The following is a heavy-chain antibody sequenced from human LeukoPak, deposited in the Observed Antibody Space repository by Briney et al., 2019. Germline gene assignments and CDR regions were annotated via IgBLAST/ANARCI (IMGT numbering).Heavy chain of an antibody. Sequence: PSETLSLTCTVSGCSISSGDYYWSWIRQPPGKGLEWIGYIYYSGSTYYNPSLKSRVTISVDTSKNQFSLHLSSVTAADMAVYYCARYWAVTGAGDAFDIWGQGTMVTVSS. D-gene: IGHD2-21*02. V-gene: IGHV4-30-4*01. CDR2: IYYSGST. CDR3: ARYWAVTGAGDAFDI. J-gene: IGHJ3*02. CDR1: GCSISSGDYY.